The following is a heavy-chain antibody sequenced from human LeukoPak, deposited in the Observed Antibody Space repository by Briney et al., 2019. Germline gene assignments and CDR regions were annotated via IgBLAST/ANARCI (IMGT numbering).Heavy chain of an antibody. V-gene: IGHV4-31*02. CDR2: IFYSGST. Sequence: SQTLSLTCTVSGGSISSGGYSWSWIRQHPGKGLEWIGYIFYSGSTYYDPSLKSRVTISVDTSKNQFSLKLSSVTAADTAVYYCARDWSSSGWYDYWGQGTLVTVSS. J-gene: IGHJ4*02. D-gene: IGHD6-19*01. CDR1: GGSISSGGYS. CDR3: ARDWSSSGWYDY.